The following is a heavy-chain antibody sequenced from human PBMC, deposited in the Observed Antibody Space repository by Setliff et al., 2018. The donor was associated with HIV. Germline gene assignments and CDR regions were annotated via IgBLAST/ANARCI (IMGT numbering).Heavy chain of an antibody. J-gene: IGHJ3*02. CDR2: IKPDGSEK. Sequence: GGSLRLSCAASGFTFSNYWMSWVRQTPGKGLEWVANIKPDGSEKYYVDPVKGRFTISRDNAENSLYLQMNSLRAEDTAVYYCARDYVWGRRAFDIWGPGTMVTVS. D-gene: IGHD3-16*01. CDR3: ARDYVWGRRAFDI. CDR1: GFTFSNYW. V-gene: IGHV3-7*01.